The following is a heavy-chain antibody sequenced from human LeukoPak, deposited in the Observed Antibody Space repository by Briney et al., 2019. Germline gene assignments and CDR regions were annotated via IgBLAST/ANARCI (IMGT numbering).Heavy chain of an antibody. J-gene: IGHJ4*02. Sequence: GGPLRLSCAASGFTFSVHSMNWVRQAPGKGLEWVSHISSTSSYIYYADSVKGRFTISRDNAKNSLYLQMNSLRAEDTAVYYCATSWGFDSWGQGTQVTVSS. CDR3: ATSWGFDS. D-gene: IGHD2-2*01. CDR1: GFTFSVHS. V-gene: IGHV3-21*01. CDR2: ISSTSSYI.